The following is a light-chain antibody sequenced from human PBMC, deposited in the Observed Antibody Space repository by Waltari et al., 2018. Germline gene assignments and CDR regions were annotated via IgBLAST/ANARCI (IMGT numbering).Light chain of an antibody. V-gene: IGLV8-61*01. J-gene: IGLJ3*02. CDR1: SGSVSTTYY. Sequence: QTVVTQEPSLSVSPGGTVTLTCGLSSGSVSTTYYPSWYQQAPGQAPRTRIFDTNTRSSGVPDRFSGSILDNKAALTITGAQADDECDYYCVLSMGSGIWMFGGGTKLTVL. CDR3: VLSMGSGIWM. CDR2: DTN.